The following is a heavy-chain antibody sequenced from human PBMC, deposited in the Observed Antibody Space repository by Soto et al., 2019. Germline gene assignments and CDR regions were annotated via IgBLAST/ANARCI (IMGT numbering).Heavy chain of an antibody. CDR2: INPNGGGT. Sequence: QVQLVQSGAEVKKPGASVKLSCKASGYIFTSYYIHWVRQAPGQGLEWMGLINPNGGGTNYAQKFQGRVTMTRDTSTSTVYMELSSLKSEDTAVYYCARVPNSGDKFDYWGQGTVVTVSS. V-gene: IGHV1-46*01. D-gene: IGHD2-21*01. J-gene: IGHJ4*02. CDR3: ARVPNSGDKFDY. CDR1: GYIFTSYY.